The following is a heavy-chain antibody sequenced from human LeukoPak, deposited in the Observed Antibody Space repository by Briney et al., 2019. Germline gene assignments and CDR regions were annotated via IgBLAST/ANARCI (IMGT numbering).Heavy chain of an antibody. D-gene: IGHD4-11*01. V-gene: IGHV4-59*11. CDR3: ARGVLTTVTYFMDV. CDR1: GGSISGHQ. CDR2: IYNSRST. J-gene: IGHJ6*03. Sequence: SETLSLTCTVSGGSISGHQWSWIRQPPGKGLEWIGYIYNSRSTNYNPSLKSRVTISVDTSKNQFSLKLSSVTAADTAVYYCARGVLTTVTYFMDVWGKGTTVTVSS.